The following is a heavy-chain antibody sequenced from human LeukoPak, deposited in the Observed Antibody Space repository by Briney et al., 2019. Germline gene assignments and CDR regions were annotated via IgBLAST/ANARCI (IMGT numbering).Heavy chain of an antibody. CDR2: IHPSGST. CDR3: ARGPPPDFDY. Sequence: SQTLSLTCTVSGGSISSGSYYWSWIQQPAGKGLEWIGRIHPSGSTNYNPSLKSRLTLSVDTSKNQFSLKLSSVTAADTAVYYCARGPPPDFDYWGRGTLVTVSS. V-gene: IGHV4-61*02. CDR1: GGSISSGSYY. J-gene: IGHJ4*02.